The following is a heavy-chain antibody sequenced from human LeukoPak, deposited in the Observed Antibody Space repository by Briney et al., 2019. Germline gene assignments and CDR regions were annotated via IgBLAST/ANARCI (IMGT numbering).Heavy chain of an antibody. J-gene: IGHJ4*02. CDR2: INLSGGST. CDR1: GYTFTSYH. Sequence: ASVKVSCTASGYTFTSYHMHWVRQAPGQGLEWMGKINLSGGSTTYAQKFQGRVTMTRDTSTSTVYMELSSLRSEDTAVYYCARDYVDDIPMIKDYWGQGTLVTVSS. CDR3: ARDYVDDIPMIKDY. V-gene: IGHV1-46*01. D-gene: IGHD2-8*01.